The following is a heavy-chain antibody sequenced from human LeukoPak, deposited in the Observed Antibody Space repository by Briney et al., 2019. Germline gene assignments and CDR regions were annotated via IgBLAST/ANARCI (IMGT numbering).Heavy chain of an antibody. CDR1: GGSFSGYY. CDR3: ARLDGDGYNLYDAFDI. CDR2: INHSGST. D-gene: IGHD5-24*01. J-gene: IGHJ3*02. Sequence: PSETLSLTCAVYGGSFSGYYWSWIRQPPGKGLEWIGEINHSGSTNYNPSLKSRVTISVDTSKNQFSLKLSSVTAADTAVYYCARLDGDGYNLYDAFDIWGQGTMVTVSS. V-gene: IGHV4-34*01.